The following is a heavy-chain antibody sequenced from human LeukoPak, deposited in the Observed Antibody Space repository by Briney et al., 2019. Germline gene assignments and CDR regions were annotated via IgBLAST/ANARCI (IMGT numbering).Heavy chain of an antibody. D-gene: IGHD1-26*01. CDR3: AKGAVGLHLTDY. CDR1: GFAFSSYA. CDR2: ISESGST. Sequence: GGSLRLFCAASGFAFSSYAMGWVRQAPGRGLEWVSAISESGSTFYTDSVKGRFTISRDNSKNTLYLQMGSLRAEDTALYFCAKGAVGLHLTDYWGQGTLVTVSS. V-gene: IGHV3-23*01. J-gene: IGHJ4*01.